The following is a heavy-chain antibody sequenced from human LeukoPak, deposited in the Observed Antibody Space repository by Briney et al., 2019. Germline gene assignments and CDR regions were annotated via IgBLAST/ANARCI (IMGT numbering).Heavy chain of an antibody. V-gene: IGHV3-66*02. CDR1: EFSVGSNY. CDR2: IYSGGST. D-gene: IGHD1-26*01. J-gene: IGHJ6*03. Sequence: PGGSLRLSCAASEFSVGSNYMTWVRQAPGKGLEWVSLIYSGGSTYYADSVKGRFTISRDNSKNTLYLKMNSLRAEDTAVYYCAKGHGWEASYYYYYMDVWGKGTTVTISS. CDR3: AKGHGWEASYYYYYMDV.